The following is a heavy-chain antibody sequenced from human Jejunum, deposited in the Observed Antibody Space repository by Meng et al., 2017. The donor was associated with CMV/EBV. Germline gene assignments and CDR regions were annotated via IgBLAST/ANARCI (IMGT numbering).Heavy chain of an antibody. J-gene: IGHJ5*02. CDR2: ISSSGGGT. D-gene: IGHD4-11*01. Sequence: LACAASGFTCSTYAMTWVRQAPGKGLEWVSLISSSGGGTHYADSVKGRFTISRDNSKSTLYLQMNSLRAEDTAQYYCAKAEGDYRVDPWGQGTLVTVSS. V-gene: IGHV3-23*01. CDR3: AKAEGDYRVDP. CDR1: GFTCSTYA.